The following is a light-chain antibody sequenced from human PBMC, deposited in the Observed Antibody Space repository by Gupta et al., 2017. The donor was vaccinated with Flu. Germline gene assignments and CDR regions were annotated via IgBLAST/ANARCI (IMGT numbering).Light chain of an antibody. V-gene: IGKV3-20*01. J-gene: IGKJ2*01. CDR1: QSVSASY. Sequence: ETVLTQSPGILSLSPGERATLSCRARQSVSASYLAWYQQKPGQAPRLLIYGTSTRANGIPGRFSGSGYGTDFTLTISRREPEDFAVYYCQQEDCSPFPFGQGTKLDIK. CDR2: GTS. CDR3: QQEDCSPFP.